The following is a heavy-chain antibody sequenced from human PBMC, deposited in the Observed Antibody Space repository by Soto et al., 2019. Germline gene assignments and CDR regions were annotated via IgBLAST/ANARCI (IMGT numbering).Heavy chain of an antibody. D-gene: IGHD6-13*01. CDR2: IYYSGST. J-gene: IGHJ5*02. CDR1: GGSISSGGYY. V-gene: IGHV4-31*03. Sequence: PSETLSLTCTVSGGSISSGGYYWSWIRQHPGKGLEWIGYIYYSGSTYYNPSLKSRVTISVDTSKNQFSLKLSSVTAADTAVYYCARGHSSSWYNWLDPWGQGTLVSVSS. CDR3: ARGHSSSWYNWLDP.